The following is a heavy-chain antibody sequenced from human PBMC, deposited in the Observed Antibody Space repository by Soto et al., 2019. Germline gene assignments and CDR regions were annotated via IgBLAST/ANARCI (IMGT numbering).Heavy chain of an antibody. Sequence: SETMSLTCAVYGGSFSNYYWSWIRQPPGKGLEWIGEINHSGTTNYNPSLKSRVTTSVDKSKNQFSLKPTSVTAADTAVYYCARVTRGDYLLTFSLFRRDVCGQGTPVT. J-gene: IGHJ6*02. CDR1: GGSFSNYY. CDR3: ARVTRGDYLLTFSLFRRDV. V-gene: IGHV4-34*01. D-gene: IGHD4-17*01. CDR2: INHSGTT.